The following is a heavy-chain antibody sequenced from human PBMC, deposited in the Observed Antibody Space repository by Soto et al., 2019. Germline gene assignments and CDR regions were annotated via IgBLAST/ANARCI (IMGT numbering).Heavy chain of an antibody. D-gene: IGHD6-19*01. CDR1: GGAFRSYT. J-gene: IGHJ6*02. CDR2: ITPIFGAA. V-gene: IGHV1-69*06. CDR3: ARDEIAVANRVGMDV. Sequence: QVQLVQSGAEVKKPGSSVKVSCKAAGGAFRSYTIIWVRHATGQGLEWMGGITPIFGAANYAQKFEGRVTISADKSTTTASMELSNLTAEDTAVYYCARDEIAVANRVGMDVWGQGTTVIVSS.